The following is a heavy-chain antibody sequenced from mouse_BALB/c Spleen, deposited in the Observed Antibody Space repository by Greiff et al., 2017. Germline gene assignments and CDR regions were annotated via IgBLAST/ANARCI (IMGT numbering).Heavy chain of an antibody. D-gene: IGHD2-3*01. CDR1: GFTFSSYG. CDR3: ARQGDGYYPYAMDY. CDR2: ISSGGSYT. V-gene: IGHV5-6*01. Sequence: EVKVVESGGDLVKPGGSLKLSCAASGFTFSSYGMSWVRQTPDKRLEWVATISSGGSYTYYPDSVKGRFTISRDNAKNILYLQMSSLKSEDTAMYYCARQGDGYYPYAMDYWGQGTSVTVSS. J-gene: IGHJ4*01.